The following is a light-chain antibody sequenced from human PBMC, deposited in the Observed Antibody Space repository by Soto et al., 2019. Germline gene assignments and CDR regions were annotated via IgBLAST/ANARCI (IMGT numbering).Light chain of an antibody. CDR1: QDISSN. J-gene: IGKJ4*01. CDR2: GAS. V-gene: IGKV3-15*01. Sequence: EIVMTQSPTTLSVSPGERGTLSCRASQDISSNLAGYQQKPGQTPRLLIHGASTRATGIPARFSGSGSGTDFTLTISCLAPDDFTFNYYQQCSSWHLTLGGGTTV. CDR3: QQCSSWHLT.